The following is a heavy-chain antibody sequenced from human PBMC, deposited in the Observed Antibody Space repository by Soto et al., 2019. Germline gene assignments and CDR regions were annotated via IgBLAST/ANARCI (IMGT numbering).Heavy chain of an antibody. CDR3: AREPLYGKTRGDYFDY. Sequence: QVQLQESGPGLVKPSQSLSLTCTVSGGSINSGAFYWTWIRQHPGKGLEWSGYIYYPGSTDYNPSLKSRLTISLDKSKRQFSLTLTSVTAADTAVYYCAREPLYGKTRGDYFDYWGLGTLVTVSS. V-gene: IGHV4-31*03. J-gene: IGHJ4*02. CDR1: GGSINSGAFY. CDR2: IYYPGST. D-gene: IGHD4-17*01.